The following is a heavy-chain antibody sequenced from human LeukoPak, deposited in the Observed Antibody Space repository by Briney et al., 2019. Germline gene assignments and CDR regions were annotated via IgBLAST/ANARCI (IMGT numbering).Heavy chain of an antibody. V-gene: IGHV4-4*07. D-gene: IGHD6-13*01. CDR1: GGSISSYY. Sequence: PSETLSLTCSVSGGSISSYYWSWVRQPAGKGLEWIGRIYSSGSTNYNPSLNSRVTMSVDTSNNQFSLRLTSVTAADTAVYYCARGTTAAASIFDCWGQGTLVTVSS. CDR2: IYSSGST. J-gene: IGHJ4*02. CDR3: ARGTTAAASIFDC.